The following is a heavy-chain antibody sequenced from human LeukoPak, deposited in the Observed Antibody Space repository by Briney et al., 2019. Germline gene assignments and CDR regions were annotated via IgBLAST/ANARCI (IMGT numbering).Heavy chain of an antibody. CDR2: ISGSGGST. CDR3: ATQTAIVVATT. D-gene: IGHD3-22*01. J-gene: IGHJ5*02. V-gene: IGHV3-23*01. Sequence: GGSLRLSCAASGFTFNIYAMSWVRQAPGKGLEWVSGISGSGGSTYYADSVKDRFIISRDNSKNTLYLQMNSLRGEDTAVYYCATQTAIVVATTWGQGTLVTVSS. CDR1: GFTFNIYA.